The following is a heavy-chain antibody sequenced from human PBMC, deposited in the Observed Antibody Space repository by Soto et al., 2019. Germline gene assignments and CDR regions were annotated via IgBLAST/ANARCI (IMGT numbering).Heavy chain of an antibody. J-gene: IGHJ6*02. V-gene: IGHV3-49*04. CDR2: TTSQSYGGTT. Sequence: EAQLVESGGGVVESGRSLRLSCTFSGFTSSDHALTWVRQAPGKGLEWVAFTTSQSYGGTTEYAASVKGRFSISRDDSKNIAYLQMNSLQTADTAIYYCARDGDYYGMDVWGQGTTVTVSS. CDR3: ARDGDYYGMDV. CDR1: GFTSSDHA. D-gene: IGHD3-3*01.